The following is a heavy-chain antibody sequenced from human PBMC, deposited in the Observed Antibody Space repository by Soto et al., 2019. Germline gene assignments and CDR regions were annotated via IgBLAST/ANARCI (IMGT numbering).Heavy chain of an antibody. CDR1: GFTFSSYA. Sequence: PGGSLRLSCAASGFTFSSYAFSWVRQAPGKGLEWVASISGSGVNTYYTGSVKGRSTISRDNSKNTLVLQMNSLRGEDTAIYYCVGEVGFQLIYWGQGTLVTVSS. V-gene: IGHV3-23*01. CDR3: VGEVGFQLIY. CDR2: ISGSGVNT. J-gene: IGHJ4*02. D-gene: IGHD2-2*01.